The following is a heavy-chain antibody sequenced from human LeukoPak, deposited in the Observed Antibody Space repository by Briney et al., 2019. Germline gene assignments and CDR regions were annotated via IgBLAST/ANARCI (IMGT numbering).Heavy chain of an antibody. V-gene: IGHV1-69*13. CDR2: IIPIFGTA. J-gene: IGHJ6*03. D-gene: IGHD1-26*01. CDR1: GGTFSSYA. Sequence: ASVKVSCKASGGTFSSYAISWVRQAPGQGLEWMGGIIPIFGTANYAQKFQGRVTITADESTSTAYMELSSLRSEDTAVYYCARRKYSGSSNYYYYYYMDVWGKGTTVTVSS. CDR3: ARRKYSGSSNYYYYYYMDV.